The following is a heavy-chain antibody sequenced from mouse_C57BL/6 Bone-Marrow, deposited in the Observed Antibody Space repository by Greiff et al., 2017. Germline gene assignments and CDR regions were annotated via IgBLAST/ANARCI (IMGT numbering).Heavy chain of an antibody. CDR1: GYTFTDYY. D-gene: IGHD1-1*01. Sequence: VQLQQSGPVLVKPGASVKMSCKASGYTFTDYYMNWVKQSHGKSLEWIGVINPYNGGTSYNQKFKGKATLTVDKSSSTAYMELNRLTSEDSAVYYCAREYYGPFDYWGQGTTLTVSS. CDR3: AREYYGPFDY. CDR2: INPYNGGT. V-gene: IGHV1-19*01. J-gene: IGHJ2*01.